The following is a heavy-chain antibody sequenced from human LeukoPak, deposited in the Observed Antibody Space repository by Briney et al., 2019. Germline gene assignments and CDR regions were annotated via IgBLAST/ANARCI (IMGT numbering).Heavy chain of an antibody. V-gene: IGHV1-24*01. CDR3: ATSSGYGFLFEY. J-gene: IGHJ4*02. CDR2: FDPEDGET. CDR1: GYTLTDLS. Sequence: GASVKVSCKVSGYTLTDLSMHWVRQAPGKGLEWMGDFDPEDGETIYAQNFQGRVTMTEDTSTDTAYMEVRSLRSEDTAVYYCATSSGYGFLFEYWGQGTLVTVSS. D-gene: IGHD3-22*01.